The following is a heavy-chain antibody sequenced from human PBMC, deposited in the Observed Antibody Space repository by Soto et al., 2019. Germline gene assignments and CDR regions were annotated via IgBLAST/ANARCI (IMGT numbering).Heavy chain of an antibody. CDR2: ISYDGSNK. Sequence: GGSLRLSCAASGFTFSSYGMHWVRQAPGKGLEWVAVISYDGSNKYYADSVKGRFTISRDNSKNTLYLQMNSLRAEDTAVYYCAKGGAVADPFDYWGQGTLVTVSS. V-gene: IGHV3-30*18. D-gene: IGHD6-19*01. CDR3: AKGGAVADPFDY. CDR1: GFTFSSYG. J-gene: IGHJ4*02.